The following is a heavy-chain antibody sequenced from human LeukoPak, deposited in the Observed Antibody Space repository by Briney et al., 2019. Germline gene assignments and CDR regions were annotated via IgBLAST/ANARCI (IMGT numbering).Heavy chain of an antibody. CDR3: AREPDMVTFGGVTAKYFDL. D-gene: IGHD3-16*01. J-gene: IGHJ2*01. Sequence: SETLSLTCTVSGGSISNYYWRWIRQPPGKGLEWIGYIYYSGSTIYNPSLKSRVTISVDTSKNQSSLKLSSVTAADTAVYYCAREPDMVTFGGVTAKYFDLWGRGTLVTVSS. CDR1: GGSISNYY. V-gene: IGHV4-59*12. CDR2: IYYSGST.